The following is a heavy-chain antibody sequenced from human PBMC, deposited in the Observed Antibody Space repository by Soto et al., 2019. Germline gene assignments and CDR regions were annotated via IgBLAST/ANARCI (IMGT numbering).Heavy chain of an antibody. D-gene: IGHD6-19*01. J-gene: IGHJ6*02. CDR3: ARDGPIAVAGTGNYYYGMDV. V-gene: IGHV3-21*01. CDR1: GFTFSSYS. Sequence: GGSLRLSCAASGFTFSSYSMNWVRQAPGKGLEWVSSISSSSSYIYYADSVKGRFTISRDNAKNSLYLQMNSLRAEDTAVYYCARDGPIAVAGTGNYYYGMDVWGQGTTVTVS. CDR2: ISSSSSYI.